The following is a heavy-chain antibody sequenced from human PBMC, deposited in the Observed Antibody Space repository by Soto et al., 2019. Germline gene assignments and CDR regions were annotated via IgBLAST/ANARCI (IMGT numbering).Heavy chain of an antibody. CDR2: INPNGGST. V-gene: IGHV1-46*01. J-gene: IGHJ6*02. CDR3: AREGPYYYDSSGSLDV. D-gene: IGHD3-22*01. Sequence: ASVQVSCRASGYTFTTYHIHWVRQARGQRLDWMEIINPNGGSTNYVQKLQSRVTMSSDTSTSTVYMELSSLRSEDTAVYYCAREGPYYYDSSGSLDVWGQGSTVTVSS. CDR1: GYTFTTYH.